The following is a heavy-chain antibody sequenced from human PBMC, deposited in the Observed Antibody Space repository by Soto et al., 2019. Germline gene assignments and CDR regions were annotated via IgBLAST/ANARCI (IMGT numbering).Heavy chain of an antibody. CDR3: ARDRRYGGVTTPAVCDY. V-gene: IGHV3-7*03. D-gene: IGHD4-4*01. CDR2: IKQDGSEK. J-gene: IGHJ4*02. Sequence: VGSLRLSCAASGFTFSSYWMSWVRQAPGKGLEWVANIKQDGSEKYYVDSVKGRFTISRDNAKNSLYLQMNSLTAEDTAVYYCARDRRYGGVTTPAVCDYWGQGTLVTVSS. CDR1: GFTFSSYW.